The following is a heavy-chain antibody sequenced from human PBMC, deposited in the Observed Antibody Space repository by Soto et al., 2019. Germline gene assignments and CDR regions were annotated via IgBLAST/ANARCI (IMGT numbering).Heavy chain of an antibody. CDR2: INPNSGGT. CDR3: ARQVGATENAFDI. V-gene: IGHV1-2*02. CDR1: GYTFTGYY. D-gene: IGHD1-26*01. J-gene: IGHJ3*02. Sequence: QVQLVQSGAEVQKPVASVKVSCKASGYTFTGYYMHWVRQAPGQGLEWMGWINPNSGGTNYAQKFRGRVTITRDTFISTAYMELSRLRYVDTAVYSCARQVGATENAFDICGQGTIVTVSS.